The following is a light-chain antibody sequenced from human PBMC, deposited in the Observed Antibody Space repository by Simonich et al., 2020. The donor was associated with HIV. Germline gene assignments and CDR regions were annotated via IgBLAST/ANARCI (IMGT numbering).Light chain of an antibody. CDR2: GAS. Sequence: EIVLTQSPGTLSLSPGERATLSCRASQSGSSSYLAWYQQKPGQAPRLLIYGASTRASGVPARFSGSGSGTEFTLTISSMQSEDFAVYYCQQYNDWPTFGGGTKVEI. J-gene: IGKJ4*01. CDR3: QQYNDWPT. V-gene: IGKV3-15*01. CDR1: QSGSSSY.